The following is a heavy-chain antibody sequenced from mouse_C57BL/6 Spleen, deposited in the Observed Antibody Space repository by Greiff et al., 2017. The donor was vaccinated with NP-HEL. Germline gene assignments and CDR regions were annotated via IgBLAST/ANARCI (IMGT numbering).Heavy chain of an antibody. D-gene: IGHD4-1*01. J-gene: IGHJ2*01. CDR3: ARDELANYDY. CDR2: ISDGGSYT. CDR1: GFTFSSYA. V-gene: IGHV5-4*01. Sequence: EVHLVESGGGLVKPGGSLKLSCAASGFTFSSYAMSWVRQTPEKRLEWVATISDGGSYTYYPDNVKGRFTISRDNAKNNLYLQMSHLKSEDTAMYYCARDELANYDYWGQGTTLTVSS.